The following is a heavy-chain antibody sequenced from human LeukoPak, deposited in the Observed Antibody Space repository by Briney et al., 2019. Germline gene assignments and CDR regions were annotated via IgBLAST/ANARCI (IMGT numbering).Heavy chain of an antibody. CDR3: ALIPGGSWAFDY. D-gene: IGHD6-13*01. CDR1: GFTFSDYY. J-gene: IGHJ4*02. Sequence: PGGSLRLSCAASGFTFSDYYMSWIRQAPGKGLEWVSYISSSSSYTNYADSVKGRFTISRDNAKNSLYLQMNSLRADDTAVYYCALIPGGSWAFDYWGQGTLVTVPS. V-gene: IGHV3-11*03. CDR2: ISSSSSYT.